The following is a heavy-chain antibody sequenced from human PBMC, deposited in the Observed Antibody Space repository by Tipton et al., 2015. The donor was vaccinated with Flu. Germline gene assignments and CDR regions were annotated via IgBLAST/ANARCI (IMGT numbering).Heavy chain of an antibody. J-gene: IGHJ3*02. CDR3: ARGRHAFDI. V-gene: IGHV4-61*01. CDR2: IYYSGST. CDR1: GGSVSSGSYY. Sequence: TLSLTCTVSGGSVSSGSYYWSWIRQPPGKGLEWIGYIYYSGSTNYNPSLKSRVTISVDTSKNQFSLKLSSVTAADTAVYYCARGRHAFDIWGRGTMVTVSS.